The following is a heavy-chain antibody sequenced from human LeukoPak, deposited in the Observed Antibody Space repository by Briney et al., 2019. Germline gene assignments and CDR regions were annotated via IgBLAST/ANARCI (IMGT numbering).Heavy chain of an antibody. D-gene: IGHD1-26*01. CDR2: ISSSSSYI. Sequence: PGGSLRLSCAASGFTFSSYSMNWVRQAPGKGLEWVSSISSSSSYIYYADSVKSRFTISRDNAKNSLYLQMNSLRAEDTAVYYCARDGTRIVGATNRDYWGQGTLVTVSS. CDR1: GFTFSSYS. J-gene: IGHJ4*02. V-gene: IGHV3-21*01. CDR3: ARDGTRIVGATNRDY.